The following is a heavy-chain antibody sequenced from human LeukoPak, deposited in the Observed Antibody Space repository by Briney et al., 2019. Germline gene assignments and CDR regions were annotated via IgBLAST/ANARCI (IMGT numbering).Heavy chain of an antibody. CDR1: GGSSSSSIYY. J-gene: IGHJ3*02. D-gene: IGHD2-15*01. Sequence: PSETLSLTCTVSGGSSSSSIYYWGWIRQPPGRGLEWMGTIYLSGSTYYNPSLKSRVTISVDTSKNQFSLKLSSVTAADTAVYYCARHGCSGGNCYYSAFDIWGQGTMVTVSS. V-gene: IGHV4-39*01. CDR3: ARHGCSGGNCYYSAFDI. CDR2: IYLSGST.